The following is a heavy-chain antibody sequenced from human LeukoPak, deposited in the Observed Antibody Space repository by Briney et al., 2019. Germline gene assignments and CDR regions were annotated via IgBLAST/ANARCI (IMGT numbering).Heavy chain of an antibody. CDR3: AKDKEYGDYVRGYFDY. CDR1: GFTFSSYA. J-gene: IGHJ4*02. Sequence: GGSLRLSCAASGFTFSSYAMSWVRQAPGKGLEWVSAISGSGGSTYYADSVKGRFTISRDNSKNTLYLQMNSLRAEDTAVYYCAKDKEYGDYVRGYFDYWGQGTLVTVSS. D-gene: IGHD4-17*01. CDR2: ISGSGGST. V-gene: IGHV3-23*01.